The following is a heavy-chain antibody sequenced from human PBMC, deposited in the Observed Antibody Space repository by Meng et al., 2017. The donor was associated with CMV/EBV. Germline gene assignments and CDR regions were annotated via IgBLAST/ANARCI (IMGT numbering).Heavy chain of an antibody. Sequence: LRLSCAASGFTVSSNYMSWVRQAPGKGLEWVSVIYSGGSTYYADSVKGRFTISRDNSKNTLYLQMNSLRAEDTAVYYCAKLSSSSLNPWGQGTLVTVSS. J-gene: IGHJ5*02. CDR1: GFTVSSNY. CDR3: AKLSSSSLNP. D-gene: IGHD6-6*01. CDR2: IYSGGST. V-gene: IGHV3-53*01.